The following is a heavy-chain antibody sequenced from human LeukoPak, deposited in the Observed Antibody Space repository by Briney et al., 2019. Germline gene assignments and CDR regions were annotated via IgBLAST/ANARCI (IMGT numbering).Heavy chain of an antibody. J-gene: IGHJ5*02. Sequence: GGSLRLSCAASGFSFSTYAMQWVRQAPGKGLDWVAVISNDGRKTQYADSVKARFTISRDNSRNTLYLQMNSLGTEDTAVYYCAKDNGPYSSTWYSVGLIDAWGQGTLVTVSS. CDR2: ISNDGRKT. CDR3: AKDNGPYSSTWYSVGLIDA. D-gene: IGHD6-13*01. CDR1: GFSFSTYA. V-gene: IGHV3-30*18.